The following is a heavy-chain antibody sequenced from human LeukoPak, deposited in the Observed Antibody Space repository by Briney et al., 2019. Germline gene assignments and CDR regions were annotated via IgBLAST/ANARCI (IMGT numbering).Heavy chain of an antibody. D-gene: IGHD3-10*01. J-gene: IGHJ5*02. CDR3: ARVVSGFGSGSYYKKGWFDP. Sequence: SETLSLTCTVSGGSISSYYWSWIRQPPGKGLEWIGYIYYSGSTNYNPSFKSRVTISVDTSKNQFSLKLSSVTAADTAVYYCARVVSGFGSGSYYKKGWFDPWGQGTLVTVSS. V-gene: IGHV4-59*01. CDR2: IYYSGST. CDR1: GGSISSYY.